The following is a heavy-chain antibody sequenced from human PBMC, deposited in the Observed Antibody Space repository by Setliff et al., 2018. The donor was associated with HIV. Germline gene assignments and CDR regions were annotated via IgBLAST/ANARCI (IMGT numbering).Heavy chain of an antibody. V-gene: IGHV4-38-2*02. CDR1: GYSISSGYY. CDR2: IYHSGST. D-gene: IGHD6-19*01. CDR3: AREDAGAVATPSCFQH. J-gene: IGHJ1*01. Sequence: SETLSLTCAVSGYSISSGYYWGWIRQPPGKGLEWIGSIYHSGSTYYNPSLKSRVTISADTSKNQFSLKLSSVTAADTAVYYCAREDAGAVATPSCFQHWGQGTLVTVSS.